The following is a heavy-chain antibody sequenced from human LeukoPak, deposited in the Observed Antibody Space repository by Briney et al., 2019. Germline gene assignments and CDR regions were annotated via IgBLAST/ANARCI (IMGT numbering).Heavy chain of an antibody. V-gene: IGHV4-39*07. CDR3: ADWALSAVAGQEYFQH. J-gene: IGHJ1*01. CDR2: IYYSGST. Sequence: PSETLSLTCTVSGGSISSSSYYWGWIRQPPGKGLEWIGSIYYSGSTYYNPSLKSRVTISVDTSKNQFSLKLSSVTAADTAVYYCADWALSAVAGQEYFQHWGQGTLVTVSS. CDR1: GGSISSSSYY. D-gene: IGHD6-19*01.